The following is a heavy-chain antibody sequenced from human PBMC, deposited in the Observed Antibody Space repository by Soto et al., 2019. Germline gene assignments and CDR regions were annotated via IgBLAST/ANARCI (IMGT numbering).Heavy chain of an antibody. J-gene: IGHJ3*02. Sequence: ASEQVSCKASGCTFTSYGSSWLRQAPGQGLEWMGWISAYNGNTNYAQKLQGRVTMTTDTSTSTAYMELRSLRSDDTAVYYCARDGDDSGAFDIWGQGTMVTVSS. V-gene: IGHV1-18*01. D-gene: IGHD3-22*01. CDR3: ARDGDDSGAFDI. CDR1: GCTFTSYG. CDR2: ISAYNGNT.